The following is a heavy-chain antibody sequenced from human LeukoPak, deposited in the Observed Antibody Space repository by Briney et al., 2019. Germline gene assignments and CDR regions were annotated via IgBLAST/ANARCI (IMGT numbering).Heavy chain of an antibody. CDR2: IYYTGDT. CDR1: GGSISSGGYS. D-gene: IGHD6-13*01. CDR3: ARVLAAAGNDWFDP. V-gene: IGHV4-30-4*07. J-gene: IGHJ5*02. Sequence: SETLSLTCAVSGGSISSGGYSWGWIRQPPGKAMEFIAYIYYTGDTYFNPSLKSRVTISVDTSKNQFSLKLSSVIAADTAVYYCARVLAAAGNDWFDPWGQGTLVTVSS.